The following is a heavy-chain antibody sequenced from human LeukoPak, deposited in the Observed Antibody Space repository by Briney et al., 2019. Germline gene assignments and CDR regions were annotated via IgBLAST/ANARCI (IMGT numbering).Heavy chain of an antibody. CDR3: ARVVGASNVPDAFDI. D-gene: IGHD1-26*01. CDR2: ISYDGSNK. J-gene: IGHJ3*02. CDR1: GFTFSSYG. V-gene: IGHV3-30*03. Sequence: GSLRLSCAASGFTFSSYGMHWVRQAPGKGLEWVAVISYDGSNKYYADSVKGRFTISRDNAKNSLYLQMNSLRAEDTAVYYCARVVGASNVPDAFDIWGQGTMVTVSS.